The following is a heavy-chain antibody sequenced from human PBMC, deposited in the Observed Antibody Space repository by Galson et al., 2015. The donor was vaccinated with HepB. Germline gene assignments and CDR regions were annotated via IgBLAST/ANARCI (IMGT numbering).Heavy chain of an antibody. CDR3: ARGMGDGNNLVRYYYYGLDV. D-gene: IGHD5-24*01. J-gene: IGHJ6*02. CDR2: IMPVFAIV. V-gene: IGHV1-69*10. Sequence: SVKVSCKASGGSFSSFAISWVRQAPGQGLEWMGGIMPVFAIVNYAQKFQDRVTITADTSTRTTTAYMELSSLKSDDTAVYYCARGMGDGNNLVRYYYYGLDVWGQGTTVTVSS. CDR1: GGSFSSFA.